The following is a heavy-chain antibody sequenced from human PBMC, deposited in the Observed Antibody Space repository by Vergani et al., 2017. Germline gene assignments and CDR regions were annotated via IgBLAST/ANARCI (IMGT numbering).Heavy chain of an antibody. CDR3: ARVVHDYGDYVLN. Sequence: QVQLQASGPGLVKPSQTLSLPCTVSGGSISSGSYYWSWIRQPAGKGLEWIGRIYTSWSTNYNPSLKRRVTISVDTSKNQFSLKLSSVTAADTAVYYCARVVHDYGDYVLNWGQGTLVTVSS. J-gene: IGHJ4*02. CDR1: GGSISSGSYY. V-gene: IGHV4-61*02. D-gene: IGHD4-17*01. CDR2: IYTSWST.